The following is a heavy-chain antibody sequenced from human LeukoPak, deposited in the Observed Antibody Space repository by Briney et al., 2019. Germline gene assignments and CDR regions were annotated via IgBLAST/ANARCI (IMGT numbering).Heavy chain of an antibody. J-gene: IGHJ4*02. D-gene: IGHD6-19*01. CDR1: GVTFSSYC. CDR3: ARVYSSGWPEHAYY. CDR2: IWYGGSNK. Sequence: GGSLRLSCAASGVTFSSYCMHWVRQAPGQGLEWVAVIWYGGSNKYNADSVRGGFTISRDNSKNTLYLQMNSLRVEDTAVYYCARVYSSGWPEHAYYWGQGTLVTVSS. V-gene: IGHV3-33*01.